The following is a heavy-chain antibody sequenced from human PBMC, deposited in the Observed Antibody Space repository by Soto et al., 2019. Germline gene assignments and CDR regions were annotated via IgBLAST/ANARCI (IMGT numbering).Heavy chain of an antibody. Sequence: SETLSLTCTVSGVSMSSYYWSWIRQPPGKGLEWLGYIYYSGSTNYNPSLKSRVTISVDTSKNQFSLKLSSVTAADTAVYYCARDNRSNYDFWSGYYTMSWFDPWGQGTLVTVSS. CDR2: IYYSGST. J-gene: IGHJ5*02. D-gene: IGHD3-3*01. CDR1: GVSMSSYY. CDR3: ARDNRSNYDFWSGYYTMSWFDP. V-gene: IGHV4-59*01.